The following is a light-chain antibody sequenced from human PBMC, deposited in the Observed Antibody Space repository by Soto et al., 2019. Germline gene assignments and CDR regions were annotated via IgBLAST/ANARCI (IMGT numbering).Light chain of an antibody. Sequence: VLTQSPGTLSLSSGDRATLSCRASQSVSGTSLAWYLQKPGQAPRLLIYNAVSRAAGIPDRFSGSGSGTDFSLTINRLEPDDFAVYYCQLYGTSPLTFGQGTKVDIK. J-gene: IGKJ1*01. CDR2: NAV. CDR3: QLYGTSPLT. V-gene: IGKV3-20*01. CDR1: QSVSGTS.